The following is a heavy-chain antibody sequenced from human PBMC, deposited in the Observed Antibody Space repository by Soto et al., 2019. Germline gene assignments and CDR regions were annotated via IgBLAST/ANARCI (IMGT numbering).Heavy chain of an antibody. CDR1: GGSISSSSYY. CDR3: ARTLLDSSGFFDL. J-gene: IGHJ2*01. V-gene: IGHV4-39*01. D-gene: IGHD3-22*01. CDR2: IYYSGST. Sequence: QLQLQESGPGLVKPSATLSLTCTVSGGSISSSSYYWGWIRQPPGKGLEWIGNIYYSGSTYYNPSLRIRVTISVDTSKNQFSLKLSSVPAADTAVYYCARTLLDSSGFFDLWGRGTLVTVSS.